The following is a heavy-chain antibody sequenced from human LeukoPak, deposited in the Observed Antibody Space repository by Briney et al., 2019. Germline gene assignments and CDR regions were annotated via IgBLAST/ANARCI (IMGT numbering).Heavy chain of an antibody. CDR3: ARTSGGSGSSVGY. J-gene: IGHJ4*02. CDR1: GYSISSSNW. D-gene: IGHD3-10*01. V-gene: IGHV4-28*01. Sequence: SETLSLTCAVSGYSISSSNWWGWIRQPPGKGLEWIGYIYYSGSTYYNPSLKSRVTMSVDTSKNQFSLKLSSVTAVDTAVYYCARTSGGSGSSVGYWGQGTLVTVSS. CDR2: IYYSGST.